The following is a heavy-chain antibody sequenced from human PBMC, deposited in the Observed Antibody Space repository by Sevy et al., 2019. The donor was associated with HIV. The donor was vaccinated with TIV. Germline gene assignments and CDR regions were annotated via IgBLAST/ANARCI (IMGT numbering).Heavy chain of an antibody. CDR1: GLSFTTNG. V-gene: IGHV3-23*01. CDR3: AGGDTPMITDLDY. CDR2: ITSGGAT. D-gene: IGHD3-16*01. Sequence: GGSLRLSCAASGLSFTTNGMSWVRQAPGKGLEWVAGITSGGATYYADSVKGRLTVSRDNSKNTLYLQLNSLRADDTAVFYCAGGDTPMITDLDYWGQGTLVTVSS. J-gene: IGHJ4*02.